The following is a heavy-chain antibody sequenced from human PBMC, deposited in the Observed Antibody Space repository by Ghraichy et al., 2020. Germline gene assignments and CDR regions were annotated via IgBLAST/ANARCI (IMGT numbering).Heavy chain of an antibody. J-gene: IGHJ6*02. D-gene: IGHD3-3*01. CDR1: GGSISSYY. V-gene: IGHV4-4*07. Sequence: SETLSLTCTVSGGSISSYYWSWIRQPAGKGLEWIGRIYTSGSTNYNPSLKSRVTMSVDTSKNQFSLKLSSVTAADTAVYYCARVEYDFWSGYFSGGMDVWGQGTTVTVSS. CDR2: IYTSGST. CDR3: ARVEYDFWSGYFSGGMDV.